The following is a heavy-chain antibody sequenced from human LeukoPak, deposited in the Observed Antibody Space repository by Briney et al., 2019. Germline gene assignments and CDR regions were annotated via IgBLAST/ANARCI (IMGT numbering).Heavy chain of an antibody. CDR3: ARIYSSTERPYAFDI. D-gene: IGHD6-13*01. J-gene: IGHJ3*02. V-gene: IGHV4-39*07. Sequence: PSETLSLTCTVSGGSISSSSYYWGWIRQPPGKGLEWIGSIYYSGSTYYNPSLKSRVTISVDTSKNQFSLKLSSVTAADTAVYYCARIYSSTERPYAFDIWGQGTMVTVSS. CDR1: GGSISSSSYY. CDR2: IYYSGST.